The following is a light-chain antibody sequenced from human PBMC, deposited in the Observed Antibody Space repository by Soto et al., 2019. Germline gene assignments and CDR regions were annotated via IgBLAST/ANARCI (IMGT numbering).Light chain of an antibody. CDR3: QQSNRNPRT. CDR2: AAS. Sequence: DIQMTQSPSTLSASVGDRVTITCRASQSISSYLNWYQQKPGKAPNLLISAASSLQSGVPSRFSGSGSGTDFTLTIRSLQPEDFATYYCQQSNRNPRTFGQGTKVDIK. V-gene: IGKV1-39*01. CDR1: QSISSY. J-gene: IGKJ1*01.